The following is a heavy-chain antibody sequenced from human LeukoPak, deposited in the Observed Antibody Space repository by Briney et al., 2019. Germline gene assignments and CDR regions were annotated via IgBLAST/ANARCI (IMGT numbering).Heavy chain of an antibody. J-gene: IGHJ6*02. D-gene: IGHD3-10*01. CDR3: ARRLPASGMRDV. CDR2: LSNSGGT. Sequence: SETLSLTCTVSGGSISTHHWSWIRQPPGEGLEWIGDLSNSGGTKYNASLQSRVTISIDTSKKQVSLKVTSVTAADTAVYYCARRLPASGMRDVWGQGTTVTVTS. V-gene: IGHV4-59*08. CDR1: GGSISTHH.